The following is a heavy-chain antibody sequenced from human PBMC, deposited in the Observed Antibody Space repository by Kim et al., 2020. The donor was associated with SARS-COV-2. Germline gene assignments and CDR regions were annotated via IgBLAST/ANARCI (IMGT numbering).Heavy chain of an antibody. CDR2: INQDGSEK. CDR3: ARAVGLGYYDSSGYYN. V-gene: IGHV3-7*03. Sequence: GGSLRLSCAASGFTFITYWMTWVRQAQGKGLEWVANINQDGSEKYYVDSVKGRFTISRDNAKNSLYLQMNSLRAEDTAVYYCARAVGLGYYDSSGYYNWGQGTLVTVSS. D-gene: IGHD3-22*01. J-gene: IGHJ4*02. CDR1: GFTFITYW.